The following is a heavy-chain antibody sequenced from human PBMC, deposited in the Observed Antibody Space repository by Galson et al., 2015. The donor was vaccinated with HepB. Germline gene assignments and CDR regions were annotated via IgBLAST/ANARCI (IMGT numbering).Heavy chain of an antibody. CDR2: ISGSGGST. D-gene: IGHD6-13*01. CDR1: GFTFSSYA. CDR3: AKPSSSWSPGYQSHDY. Sequence: SLRLSCAASGFTFSSYAMSWVRQAPGKGLEWVSAISGSGGSTYYADSVKGRFTISRDNSKNTLYLQMNSLRAEDTAVYYCAKPSSSWSPGYQSHDYWGQGTLVTVSS. J-gene: IGHJ4*02. V-gene: IGHV3-23*01.